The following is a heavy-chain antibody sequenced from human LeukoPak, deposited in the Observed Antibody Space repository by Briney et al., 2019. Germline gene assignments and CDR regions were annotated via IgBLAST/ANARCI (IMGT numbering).Heavy chain of an antibody. CDR1: GFTFSSYW. J-gene: IGHJ4*02. CDR2: INQDGSAK. CDR3: AREAYSSGWYEY. V-gene: IGHV3-7*01. Sequence: GGSLRLSCAASGFTFSSYWMNWVRQAPGKGLEWVANINQDGSAKYYVDSVKGRFTFSRDNATNSLYLQMNSLRAEDTAVYYCAREAYSSGWYEYWGQGTLVTVSS. D-gene: IGHD6-19*01.